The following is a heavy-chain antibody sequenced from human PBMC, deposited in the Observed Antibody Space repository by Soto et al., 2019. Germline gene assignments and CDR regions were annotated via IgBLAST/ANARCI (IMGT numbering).Heavy chain of an antibody. CDR1: GGSISSSHW. CDR3: ARDRRDGYNTFDY. J-gene: IGHJ4*02. V-gene: IGHV4-4*02. Sequence: SETLSLTCAVSGGSISSSHWWSWVRQPPGKGLEWIGEIYHSGSTNYNPSLKSRVTISVDTSKNQFSLKLSSVTAADTAVYYCARDRRDGYNTFDYWGQGTLVTVSS. D-gene: IGHD5-12*01. CDR2: IYHSGST.